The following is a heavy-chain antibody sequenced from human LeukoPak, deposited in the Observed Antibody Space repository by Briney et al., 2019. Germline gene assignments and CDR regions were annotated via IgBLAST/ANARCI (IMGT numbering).Heavy chain of an antibody. CDR1: GDSVTGYY. CDR2: IYKIGTT. V-gene: IGHV4-59*02. Sequence: PSETLSLTCTVFGDSVTGYYLNWVRQPPGKGLEWIGHIYKIGTTNYNPSLKSRVTISVDTSKNQFSLSLRSVTAADTAVYYCARAVSGSDYWFDPWGQGTLVTVSS. CDR3: ARAVSGSDYWFDP. D-gene: IGHD5-12*01. J-gene: IGHJ5*02.